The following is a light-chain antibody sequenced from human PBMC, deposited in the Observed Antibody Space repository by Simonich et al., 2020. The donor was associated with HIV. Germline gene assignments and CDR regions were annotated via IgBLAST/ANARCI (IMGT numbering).Light chain of an antibody. CDR2: EDN. V-gene: IGLV6-57*03. J-gene: IGLJ3*02. CDR3: QSYDSSNWV. CDR1: SGSIASNY. Sequence: NFMLTQPHSVSESPGKTVTISCTRSSGSIASNYVQWYQQRPGSAPTTAIYEDNQRPSGVPYRFSGSIDSSSNSASLTISGLKTEDEADYYCQSYDSSNWVFGGGTKLTVL.